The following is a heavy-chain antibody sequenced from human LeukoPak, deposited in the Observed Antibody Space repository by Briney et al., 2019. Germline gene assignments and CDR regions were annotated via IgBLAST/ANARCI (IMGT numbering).Heavy chain of an antibody. D-gene: IGHD3-10*01. V-gene: IGHV3-7*05. J-gene: IGHJ4*02. CDR1: GFTFRNYW. CDR3: TRGSQGSGIYSVDY. CDR2: IKRDGSKI. Sequence: GGSLRLSCAASGFTFRNYWMSWVRQAPGKGLEWVANIKRDGSKIYYVDSVKGRFTSSRDNDKNSLYLQMNSLRAEDTAVYYGTRGSQGSGIYSVDYWGQGTLVTVSS.